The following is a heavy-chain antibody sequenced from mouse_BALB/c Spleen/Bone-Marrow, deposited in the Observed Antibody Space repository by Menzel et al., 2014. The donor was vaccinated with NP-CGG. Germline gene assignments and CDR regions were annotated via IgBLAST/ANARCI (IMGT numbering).Heavy chain of an antibody. Sequence: VQLQQSGAELVKPGASVKLSCTASGFNIKDTYMHWVKQRPEQGLEWIGRIDPANGNTKYDPKFQGKATITADTSSNTAYLQLSSLTSEDTAVYYCAFYRYDGPGFAYWGQGTLVTVSA. V-gene: IGHV14-3*02. CDR2: IDPANGNT. D-gene: IGHD2-14*01. CDR1: GFNIKDTY. CDR3: AFYRYDGPGFAY. J-gene: IGHJ3*01.